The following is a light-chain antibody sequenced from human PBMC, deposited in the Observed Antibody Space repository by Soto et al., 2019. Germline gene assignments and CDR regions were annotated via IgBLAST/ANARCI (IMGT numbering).Light chain of an antibody. CDR3: QQSYSTPPIT. J-gene: IGKJ5*01. Sequence: DTQMTQSPSTLSASVGATVTVTCRASQRVSGWLAWYQQKPGEAPKLLIYAASSLQSGVPSRFSGSGSGTDFTLTISSLQPEDLAAYDCQQSYSTPPITFGQGTRLEIK. CDR1: QRVSGW. V-gene: IGKV1-39*01. CDR2: AAS.